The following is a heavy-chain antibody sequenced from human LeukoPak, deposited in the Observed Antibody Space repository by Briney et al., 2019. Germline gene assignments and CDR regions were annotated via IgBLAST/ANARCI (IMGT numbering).Heavy chain of an antibody. CDR3: AHHRGSLDSDTEYFQH. CDR1: GFTFASYA. CDR2: ISGSGGST. J-gene: IGHJ1*01. Sequence: GDSLTLSCAASGFTFASYAMSWVRQAPGKGLEWVSAISGSGGSTYYADSLKGRFAISRDNSKSTLYLQMNSLSAEDMAVYYCAHHRGSLDSDTEYFQHWGQGTLVTVSS. V-gene: IGHV3-23*01. D-gene: IGHD3-22*01.